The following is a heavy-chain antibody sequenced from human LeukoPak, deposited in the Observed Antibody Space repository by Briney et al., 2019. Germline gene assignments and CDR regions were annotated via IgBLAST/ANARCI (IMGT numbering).Heavy chain of an antibody. Sequence: GGSLRLSCAASGFTFSTYSMNWVRQAPGKGLEWVSHISSETIDYADSVKGRFTISRDIGKNSLYLQMNSLRAEDTAVYYCARDFGYSFDYWGQGALVTVSS. J-gene: IGHJ4*02. D-gene: IGHD1-26*01. CDR2: ISSETI. V-gene: IGHV3-48*01. CDR1: GFTFSTYS. CDR3: ARDFGYSFDY.